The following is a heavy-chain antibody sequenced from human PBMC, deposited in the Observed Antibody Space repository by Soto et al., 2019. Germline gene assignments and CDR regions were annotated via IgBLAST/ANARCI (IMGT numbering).Heavy chain of an antibody. D-gene: IGHD5-18*01. CDR3: ARENTAMVPYYYYYGMDV. J-gene: IGHJ6*02. Sequence: SETLSLTCTVSGGSVSSGSYYWSWIRQPPGKGLEWIGYIFYSRSSNYNPSLKSRVTISVDTSKNQFSLKLSSVTAADTAVYYCARENTAMVPYYYYYGMDVWGQGTTVTVSS. CDR2: IFYSRSS. V-gene: IGHV4-61*01. CDR1: GGSVSSGSYY.